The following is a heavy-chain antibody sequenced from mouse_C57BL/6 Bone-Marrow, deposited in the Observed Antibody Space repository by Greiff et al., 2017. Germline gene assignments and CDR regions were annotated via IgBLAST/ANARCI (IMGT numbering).Heavy chain of an antibody. CDR1: GFTFSNYW. CDR3: RRVWLRVDY. CDR2: IRLKSDNYAT. D-gene: IGHD2-2*01. J-gene: IGHJ2*01. V-gene: IGHV6-3*01. Sequence: DVQLQESGGGLVQPGGSMKLSCVASGFTFSNYWMNWVRQSPEKGLEWVAQIRLKSDNYATHYAESVKGRFTISRDDSKSSVYLQMNNLRAEDTGSYYCRRVWLRVDYWGQGTTLTVSS.